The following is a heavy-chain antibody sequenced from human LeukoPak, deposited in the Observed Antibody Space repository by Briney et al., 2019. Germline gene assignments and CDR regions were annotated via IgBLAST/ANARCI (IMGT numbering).Heavy chain of an antibody. CDR2: FYYTGTT. CDR1: GDSTNTYF. J-gene: IGHJ4*02. CDR3: ASKSTDHGELRFDY. Sequence: SETLSLTCTISGDSTNTYFWSWIRQPPGKGLEWIGYFYYTGTTNYNPSLKSRVTISVDTSKNQFSLKVNSVTAADTGVYYCASKSTDHGELRFDYWGQGTLVTVSS. D-gene: IGHD4-17*01. V-gene: IGHV4-59*01.